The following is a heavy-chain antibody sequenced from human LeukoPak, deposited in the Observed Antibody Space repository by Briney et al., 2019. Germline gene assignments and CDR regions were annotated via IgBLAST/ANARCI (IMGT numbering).Heavy chain of an antibody. CDR2: ISYDGSNK. J-gene: IGHJ4*02. D-gene: IGHD2-15*01. V-gene: IGHV3-30*03. Sequence: GGSLRLSCAASGFTFSSYGMHWVRQAPGKGLEWVAVISYDGSNKYYADSVKGRFTISRDNSKNTLYLQMNSLRAEDTAVYYCARGYCSGGSCYSTPGLWGQGTLVTVSS. CDR1: GFTFSSYG. CDR3: ARGYCSGGSCYSTPGL.